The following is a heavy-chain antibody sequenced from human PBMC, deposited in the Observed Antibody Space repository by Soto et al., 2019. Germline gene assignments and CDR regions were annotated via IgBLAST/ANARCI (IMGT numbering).Heavy chain of an antibody. D-gene: IGHD1-26*01. CDR2: INPKSGGT. Sequence: QVQLVQSGAEVKKPGASVKVSCKASGYTFTDYYIHWVRQAPGQGLEWMGWINPKSGGTNYAQNFLGWVTMTRDTSISTAYMERRRLTSDETAVVYYFARDQFVGRHFYYGMDVWGQGTTVTVSS. J-gene: IGHJ6*02. V-gene: IGHV1-2*04. CDR1: GYTFTDYY. CDR3: ARDQFVGRHFYYGMDV.